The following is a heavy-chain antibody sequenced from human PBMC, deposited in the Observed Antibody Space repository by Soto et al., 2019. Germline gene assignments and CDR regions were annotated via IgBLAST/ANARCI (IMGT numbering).Heavy chain of an antibody. J-gene: IGHJ3*02. D-gene: IGHD3-22*01. Sequence: SETLSLTCTVSGGSISSGGYYWSWIRQHPGKGLEWIGYIYYSGSTYYNPSLKSRVTISVDTSKNQFSLKLSSVTAADTAVYYCARERGDYYDSSGYWGGSAFDIWGQGTMVTVSS. V-gene: IGHV4-31*03. CDR1: GGSISSGGYY. CDR3: ARERGDYYDSSGYWGGSAFDI. CDR2: IYYSGST.